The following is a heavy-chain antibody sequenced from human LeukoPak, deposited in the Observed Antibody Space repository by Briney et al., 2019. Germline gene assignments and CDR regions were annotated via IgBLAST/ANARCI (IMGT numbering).Heavy chain of an antibody. J-gene: IGHJ4*02. V-gene: IGHV1-69*13. CDR3: ARSVVVTAGVFDY. D-gene: IGHD2-21*02. CDR1: RGTFSNYA. Sequence: SVKVSCKASRGTFSNYAISWVRQAPGQGLEWMGGIIPIFGTANYAQKFQGRVTITADESTSTAYMELSSLRSEDTAVYYCARSVVVTAGVFDYWGQGTLVTVSS. CDR2: IIPIFGTA.